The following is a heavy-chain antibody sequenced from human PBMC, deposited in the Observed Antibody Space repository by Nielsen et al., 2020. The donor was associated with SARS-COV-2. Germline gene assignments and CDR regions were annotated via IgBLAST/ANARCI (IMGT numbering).Heavy chain of an antibody. Sequence: SETLSLNCAVYGGSFSGYCWSWIRQAPGKGLEWIGEIDHSGSDTLNPSLKGRVTVSVNQSKNQFSLKMTSMTSADAALYFCSRAPDVDVLTGDYPDGFDVWGQGTGVTVSS. CDR2: IDHSGSD. V-gene: IGHV4-34*01. D-gene: IGHD3-9*01. CDR1: GGSFSGYC. CDR3: SRAPDVDVLTGDYPDGFDV. J-gene: IGHJ3*01.